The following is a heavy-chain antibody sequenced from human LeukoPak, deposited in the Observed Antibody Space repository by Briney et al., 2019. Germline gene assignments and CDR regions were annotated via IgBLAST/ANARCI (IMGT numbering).Heavy chain of an antibody. D-gene: IGHD6-6*01. CDR3: VRRGIEYSWAFDY. V-gene: IGHV4-59*08. J-gene: IGHJ4*02. CDR1: GGSISPYH. CDR2: IYYIGTI. Sequence: PSETLSPTCTVSGGSISPYHWSWIRQPPGKGLEWIGYIYYIGTINYNPSLKSRVTISVDTSKNQFSLKLSSVTAADTAVYYCVRRGIEYSWAFDYWGRGTLVTVSS.